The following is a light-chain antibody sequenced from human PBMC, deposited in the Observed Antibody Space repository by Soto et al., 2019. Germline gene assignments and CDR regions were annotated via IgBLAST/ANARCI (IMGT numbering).Light chain of an antibody. Sequence: EIVLTQSPATLSLSPGERATLSCRASQSVSSYLAWYQQKPGQAPMLLIYDASNSATGIPARFSGSGSGTDFTLTISSLEPEDFAVYYCQQRSNQITFGQGTRLEIK. CDR2: DAS. CDR3: QQRSNQIT. V-gene: IGKV3-11*01. J-gene: IGKJ5*01. CDR1: QSVSSY.